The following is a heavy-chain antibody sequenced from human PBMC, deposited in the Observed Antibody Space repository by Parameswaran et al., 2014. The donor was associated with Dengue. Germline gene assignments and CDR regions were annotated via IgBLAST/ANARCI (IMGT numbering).Heavy chain of an antibody. CDR2: IYSGGST. D-gene: IGHD6-6*01. V-gene: IGHV3-53*01. Sequence: VRQMPGKGLEWVSVIYSGGSTYYADSVKGRFTISRDNSKNTLYLQMNSLRAEDTAVYYCARASSSWGYYYYGMDVWGQGTTVTVSS. J-gene: IGHJ6*02. CDR3: ARASSSWGYYYYGMDV.